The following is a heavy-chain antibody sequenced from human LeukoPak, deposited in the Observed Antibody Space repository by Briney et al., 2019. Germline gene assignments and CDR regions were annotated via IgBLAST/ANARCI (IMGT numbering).Heavy chain of an antibody. CDR1: GYTFTGYY. CDR2: INPNSGGT. Sequence: ASVKVSCKASGYTFTGYYMHWVRQAPGQGLECMGGINPNSGGTNYAQKFQGRVTMTRDTSISTAYMELSRLRSDDTAVYYCAREAFGEMATISVFDYWGQGTLVTVSS. V-gene: IGHV1-2*02. J-gene: IGHJ4*02. CDR3: AREAFGEMATISVFDY. D-gene: IGHD5-24*01.